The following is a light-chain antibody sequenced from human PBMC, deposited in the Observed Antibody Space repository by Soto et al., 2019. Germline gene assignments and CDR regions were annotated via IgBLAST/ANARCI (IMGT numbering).Light chain of an antibody. CDR3: QQYSTAPLT. V-gene: IGKV3-20*01. CDR2: DAS. Sequence: EIVLTHSPGTLSLSPGERATLSCRASLTVSDNYLAWYQQKAGQAPRLVIYDASSRATGITDRFSASGSGTDCTLTISRLETEDFAVYYCQQYSTAPLTFGQGTKVDIK. CDR1: LTVSDNY. J-gene: IGKJ1*01.